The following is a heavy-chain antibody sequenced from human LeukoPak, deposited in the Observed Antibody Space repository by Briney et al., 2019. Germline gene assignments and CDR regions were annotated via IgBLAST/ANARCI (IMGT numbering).Heavy chain of an antibody. CDR2: LSRSGDST. CDR1: GCTFSTCA. CDR3: EKIARAASKLFDD. V-gene: IGHV3-23*01. Sequence: PGGSQTLSCAASGCTFSTCAMSWVRQAPGKGLEWVSALSRSGDSTYHADSVKGRVTISRDNSKNTLYLQMNSLRADDTAVYYCEKIARAASKLFDDWDQGTQVTVSS. D-gene: IGHD6-13*01. J-gene: IGHJ4*02.